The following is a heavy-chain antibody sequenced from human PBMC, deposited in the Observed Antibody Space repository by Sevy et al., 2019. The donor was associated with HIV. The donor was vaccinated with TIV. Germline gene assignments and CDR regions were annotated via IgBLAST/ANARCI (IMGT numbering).Heavy chain of an antibody. CDR3: ARRFFDV. J-gene: IGHJ4*02. V-gene: IGHV3-7*01. D-gene: IGHD3-16*01. CDR2: IRQDGGEI. Sequence: GGSLRLSCAASGFTFDTYWMQWVRQAPGKGLEWVANIRQDGGEIYYSDSVKGRFTISRDNAKESLFLQMTNLKVEDSGIYYCARRFFDVWGLGVLVTVSS. CDR1: GFTFDTYW.